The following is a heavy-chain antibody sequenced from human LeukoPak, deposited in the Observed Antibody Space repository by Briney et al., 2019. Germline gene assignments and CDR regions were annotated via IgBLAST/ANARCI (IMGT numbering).Heavy chain of an antibody. J-gene: IGHJ4*02. CDR2: ISGSGDST. CDR1: GFTFTNYA. Sequence: GGSLRLSCAASGFTFTNYAMNWVRQAPGKGLEWVSAISGSGDSTDYADSVKGRFTISRDNSKNSLYLQMNSLRAEDTALYYCAKDAVIVDTAMATYFDYWGQGTLVTVSS. CDR3: AKDAVIVDTAMATYFDY. D-gene: IGHD5-18*01. V-gene: IGHV3-23*01.